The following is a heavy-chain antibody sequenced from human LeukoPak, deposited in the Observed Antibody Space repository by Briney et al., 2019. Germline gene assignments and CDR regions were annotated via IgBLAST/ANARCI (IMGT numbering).Heavy chain of an antibody. CDR3: ARDLGGVHYYYGMDV. Sequence: PGGSLRLSCAASGFTFSSYGMHWVRQAPGKGLEWVAVIWYDGSNKYYADSVKGRFTISRDNSKNTLYLQMNSLRAEDTAVYYCARDLGGVHYYYGMDVWGQGTTVTVSS. V-gene: IGHV3-33*01. J-gene: IGHJ6*02. CDR1: GFTFSSYG. D-gene: IGHD3-10*01. CDR2: IWYDGSNK.